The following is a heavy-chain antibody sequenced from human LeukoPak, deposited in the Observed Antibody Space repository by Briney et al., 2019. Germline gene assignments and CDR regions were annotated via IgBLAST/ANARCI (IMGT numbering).Heavy chain of an antibody. D-gene: IGHD6-13*01. CDR3: AIAAAGLVSDYYYMDV. CDR2: INPNSGGT. Sequence: ASVKVSCKASGYTFTGYYMHWVRQAPGQGLEWMGWINPNSGGTNYAQKFQGRVTMTRDTSISTAYMELSRLRSEDTAVYYCAIAAAGLVSDYYYMDVWGKGTTVTVSS. J-gene: IGHJ6*03. V-gene: IGHV1-2*02. CDR1: GYTFTGYY.